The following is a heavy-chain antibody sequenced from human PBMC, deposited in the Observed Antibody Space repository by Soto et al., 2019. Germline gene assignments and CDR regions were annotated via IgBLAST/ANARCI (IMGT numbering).Heavy chain of an antibody. CDR2: IYSGGRT. D-gene: IGHD2-2*01. CDR1: GFTVSSNY. J-gene: IGHJ4*01. Sequence: GESLKISCAASGFTVSSNYMNWVRQAPGKGLEWVSVIYSGGRTYYADSVKGRFTISRDNSKNTLYLQMNSLRAEDTAVYYCARRYSTNGDYFDYWGHGTLVTVSS. CDR3: ARRYSTNGDYFDY. V-gene: IGHV3-66*01.